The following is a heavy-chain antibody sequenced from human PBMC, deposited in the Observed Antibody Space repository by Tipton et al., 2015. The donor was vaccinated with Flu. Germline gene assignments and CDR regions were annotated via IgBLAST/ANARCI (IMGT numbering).Heavy chain of an antibody. V-gene: IGHV4-4*07. D-gene: IGHD5-12*01. J-gene: IGHJ4*02. CDR3: ARDGYSGHDFGYYFDS. CDR2: IYTGGSS. CDR1: GGSLSGYY. Sequence: TLSLTCTVSGGSLSGYYWSWIRQPAGKGLEWIGRIYTGGSSYYNPSLKSRVTMSVDTSKNQFSLKLDSMTAADTAVYFCARDGYSGHDFGYYFDSWGQGTLVTVST.